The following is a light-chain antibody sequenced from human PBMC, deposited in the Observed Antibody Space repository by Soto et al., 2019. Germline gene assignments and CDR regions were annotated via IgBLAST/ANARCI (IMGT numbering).Light chain of an antibody. CDR2: DNS. CDR1: SSNIGTGYD. V-gene: IGLV1-40*01. Sequence: LVAPPPPRSWAPGQRGTHSSPGGSSNIGTGYDVHWYQQLPGTAPKLLIYDNSDRPSGVPDRFSGSKSGTSASLAITGLQAEDEADYYCQSYDNSSFVFGTGTKVTVL. J-gene: IGLJ1*01. CDR3: QSYDNSSFV.